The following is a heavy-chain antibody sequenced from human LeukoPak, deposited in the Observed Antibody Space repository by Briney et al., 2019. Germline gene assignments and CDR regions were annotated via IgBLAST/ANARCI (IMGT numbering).Heavy chain of an antibody. CDR1: GFTFSSYS. CDR3: AKATLDYYDSSGPDY. D-gene: IGHD3-22*01. CDR2: ISSSRSYI. Sequence: GGSLRLSCAASGFTFSSYSMNWVRQAPGKGLEWVSFISSSRSYIYYADSVKGRFTISRDNAKNSLYLQMNSLRAEDTAVYYCAKATLDYYDSSGPDYWGQGTLVTVSS. V-gene: IGHV3-21*01. J-gene: IGHJ4*02.